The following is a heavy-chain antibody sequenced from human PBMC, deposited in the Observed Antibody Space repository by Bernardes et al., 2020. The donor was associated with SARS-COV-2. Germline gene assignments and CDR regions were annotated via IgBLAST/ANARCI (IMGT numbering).Heavy chain of an antibody. CDR2: IKSKADGGTT. V-gene: IGHV3-15*01. J-gene: IGHJ5*02. Sequence: GGSLRLSCAASGFTFSNAWMRWVRQAPGKGLEWLGRIKSKADGGTTDYVAPMKGRITISRDDSKNTVYLQMNSLKTEDTAVYYCTSGAVNCDHWGQGILVTVSS. D-gene: IGHD1-1*01. CDR3: TSGAVNCDH. CDR1: GFTFSNAW.